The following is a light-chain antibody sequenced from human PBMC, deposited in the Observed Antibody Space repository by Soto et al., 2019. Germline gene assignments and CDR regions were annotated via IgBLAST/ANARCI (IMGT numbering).Light chain of an antibody. CDR1: SSDVGGYDY. V-gene: IGLV2-14*01. CDR2: DVS. J-gene: IGLJ1*01. CDR3: SSSTTSSLDV. Sequence: QSALTQPASVSGSPGQSITMSCTGTSSDVGGYDYVSWYQQHPGKAPKLLIYDVSNRPSGVSDRFSGSKFGNTASLTISGLQTEDEADYYCSSSTTSSLDVFGTGTKVTVL.